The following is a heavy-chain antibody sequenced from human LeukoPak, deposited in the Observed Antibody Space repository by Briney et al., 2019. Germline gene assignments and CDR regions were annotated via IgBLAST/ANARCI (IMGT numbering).Heavy chain of an antibody. V-gene: IGHV4-34*01. D-gene: IGHD3-10*01. CDR3: SYNYYGSGSYPGY. CDR2: INHSGST. CDR1: GGSFSGYY. Sequence: SETLSLTCAVYGGSFSGYYWSWIRQPPGKGLEWIGEINHSGSTNYNPSLKSRVTISVDTSKNQFSLKLSSVTAADTAVYYCSYNYYGSGSYPGYWGQGTLVTVSS. J-gene: IGHJ4*02.